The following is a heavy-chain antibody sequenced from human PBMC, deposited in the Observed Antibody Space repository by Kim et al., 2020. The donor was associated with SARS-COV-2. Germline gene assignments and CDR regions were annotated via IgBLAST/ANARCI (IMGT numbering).Heavy chain of an antibody. J-gene: IGHJ4*02. D-gene: IGHD4-17*01. CDR3: ARDHWSYGDYVTDY. Sequence: ASVKVSCKASGYTFTSYAMHWVRQAPGQRLEWMGWINAGNGNTKYSQKFQGRVTITRDTSASTAYMELSSLRSEDTAVYYCARDHWSYGDYVTDYWGQGTLVTVSS. CDR1: GYTFTSYA. CDR2: INAGNGNT. V-gene: IGHV1-3*01.